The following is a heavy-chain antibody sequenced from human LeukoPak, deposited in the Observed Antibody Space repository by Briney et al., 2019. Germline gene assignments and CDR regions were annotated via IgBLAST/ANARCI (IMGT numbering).Heavy chain of an antibody. CDR3: ARVGHYSNWGTQWFDP. CDR2: AYYTGGT. V-gene: IGHV4-39*07. J-gene: IGHJ5*02. CDR1: GASISSSIYY. D-gene: IGHD7-27*01. Sequence: SETLSLTCTVSGASISSSIYYWSWIRQPPGKGLEWIGTAYYTGGTYYNPSINRRVTISVDTSKNQFSLKLTSVTAADTAVYFCARVGHYSNWGTQWFDPWGRGTLVTVSS.